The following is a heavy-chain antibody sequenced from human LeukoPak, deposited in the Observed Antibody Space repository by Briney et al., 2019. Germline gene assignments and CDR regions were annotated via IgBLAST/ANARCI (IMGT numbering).Heavy chain of an antibody. Sequence: PGGSLRLSCAASGLTFSIHWMSWVRQAPGKGLEWVANIKQDGSEKYYVDSVKGRFTISRDNAKNSLYLQMNSLRAEDTAVYYCARGGASGDYWGQGTLVTVSS. CDR3: ARGGASGDY. CDR2: IKQDGSEK. J-gene: IGHJ4*02. D-gene: IGHD1-26*01. V-gene: IGHV3-7*01. CDR1: GLTFSIHW.